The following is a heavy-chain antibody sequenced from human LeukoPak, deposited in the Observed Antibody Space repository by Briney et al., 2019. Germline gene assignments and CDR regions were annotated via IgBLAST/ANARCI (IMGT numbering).Heavy chain of an antibody. V-gene: IGHV4-59*08. CDR3: ASSGWTDNWFDP. D-gene: IGHD6-19*01. Sequence: SETLSLTCTVSGGSISSYYWSWIRQPPGKGLEGIGYIYYSGSTNYNPSLKSRVTISVDTSKNQFSLKLSSVTAADTAVYYCASSGWTDNWFDPWGQGTLVTVSS. CDR1: GGSISSYY. CDR2: IYYSGST. J-gene: IGHJ5*02.